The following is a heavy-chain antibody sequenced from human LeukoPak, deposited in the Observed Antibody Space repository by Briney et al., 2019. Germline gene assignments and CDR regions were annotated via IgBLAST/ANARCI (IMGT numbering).Heavy chain of an antibody. CDR1: GGSISSYY. CDR2: IYYSGST. Sequence: SETLSLTCTVSGGSISSYYWSWIRQPPGKGLEWIGYIYYSGSTNYNPSLKSRVTISVDTSKNQFSLKLTSVTAADTAVYYCARGVPEYYDFWSGYFYYFDFWGQGTLVTVSS. V-gene: IGHV4-59*01. D-gene: IGHD3-3*01. CDR3: ARGVPEYYDFWSGYFYYFDF. J-gene: IGHJ4*02.